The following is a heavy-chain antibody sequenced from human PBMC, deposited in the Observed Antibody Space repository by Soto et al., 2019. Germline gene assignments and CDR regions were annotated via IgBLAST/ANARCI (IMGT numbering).Heavy chain of an antibody. V-gene: IGHV3-33*01. CDR1: GFTFSNYG. Sequence: QVQLVESGGGVVQPGRSLRLSCAASGFTFSNYGMHWVRQAPGKGLEWVAVIWYDGTNKYYVDSVRGRFTISRDNSKNTLYLQMDSLRADDTAVYYCAREIHFGGMGVWGQGTTVTVSS. D-gene: IGHD3-10*01. J-gene: IGHJ6*02. CDR3: AREIHFGGMGV. CDR2: IWYDGTNK.